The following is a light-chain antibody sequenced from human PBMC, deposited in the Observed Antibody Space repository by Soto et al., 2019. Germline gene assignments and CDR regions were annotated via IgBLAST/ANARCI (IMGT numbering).Light chain of an antibody. CDR3: CSYTGSGTYV. CDR2: EGS. J-gene: IGLJ1*01. CDR1: TSDIGTFNL. V-gene: IGLV2-23*01. Sequence: QSALTQPASVSGSPGQSVSISCTGATSDIGTFNLVSWYQQCPGKAPKLMIYEGSQRPSGVSNRFSGSKSANTASLTISGLQAEDEADYYCCSYTGSGTYVFGTGTKLTVL.